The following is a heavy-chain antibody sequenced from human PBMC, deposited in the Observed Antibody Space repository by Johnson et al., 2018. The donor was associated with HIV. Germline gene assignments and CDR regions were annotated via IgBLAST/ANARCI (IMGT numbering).Heavy chain of an antibody. V-gene: IGHV3-30-3*01. D-gene: IGHD5-24*01. Sequence: QVQLVESGGGLVQPGGSLRLSCAASGFALSNYWMNWVRQAPGKGLEWVAVISYDGSNKYYADSVKGRFTISRDNSKNTLYLQMNSLRAEDTAVYYCARGPSGRWLQTDAFDIWGQGTMVTVSS. CDR2: ISYDGSNK. CDR1: GFALSNYW. CDR3: ARGPSGRWLQTDAFDI. J-gene: IGHJ3*02.